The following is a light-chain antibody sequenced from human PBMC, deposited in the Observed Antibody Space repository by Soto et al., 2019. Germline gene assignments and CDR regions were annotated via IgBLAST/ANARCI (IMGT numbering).Light chain of an antibody. CDR2: DAS. Sequence: EIVLTQSPATLSLSPGERATLSCRASQTINSYLAWYQQKPGQAPRLLIYDASNRATGIPARFSGSGSGTDFPLTISSLEPEDFAVYYCQHRSIWPLTFGGGTKVEIK. J-gene: IGKJ4*01. V-gene: IGKV3-11*01. CDR1: QTINSY. CDR3: QHRSIWPLT.